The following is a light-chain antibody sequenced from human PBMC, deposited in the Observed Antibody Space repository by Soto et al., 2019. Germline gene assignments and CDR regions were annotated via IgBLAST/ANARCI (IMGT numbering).Light chain of an antibody. CDR3: EAWDGSLNVVL. J-gene: IGLJ2*01. CDR1: SSNIGTNT. CDR2: SNN. Sequence: QSVLTQPPSASGTPGQRVTISCSGSSSNIGTNTVNWYQHLPGSAPKLLIYSNNQRPSGVPDRFSGSKSGTSASLAISGLQPDEEADYYCEAWDGSLNVVLFGGGTKPTVL. V-gene: IGLV1-44*01.